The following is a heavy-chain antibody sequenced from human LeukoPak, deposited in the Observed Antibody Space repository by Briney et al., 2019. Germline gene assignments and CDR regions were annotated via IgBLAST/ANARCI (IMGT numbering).Heavy chain of an antibody. J-gene: IGHJ3*02. CDR1: GFTFGDYA. CDR3: TRVPKDAFDI. CDR2: IRSKAYGGTT. Sequence: GGSLRLSCTASGFTFGDYAMSWVRQAPGKGLEWVGFIRSKAYGGTTEYAASVKGRFTISRDDSKSIAYLQMNSLKTEGTAVYYCTRVPKDAFDIWGQGTMVTVSS. V-gene: IGHV3-49*04.